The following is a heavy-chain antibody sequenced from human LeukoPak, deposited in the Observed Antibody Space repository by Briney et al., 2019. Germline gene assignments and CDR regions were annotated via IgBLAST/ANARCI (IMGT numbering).Heavy chain of an antibody. V-gene: IGHV3-43*02. CDR2: ISGDGGAT. CDR1: GFTFDDYA. D-gene: IGHD6-19*01. Sequence: GGALRLSCAASGFTFDDYAMHWVRQAPGKGLEWVSLISGDGGATHYADSVKGRFTISRDNSKNSLYLQMNSLRTEDTAFYYCAKDMAYSSGWYGIDYWGQGTLVTVSS. CDR3: AKDMAYSSGWYGIDY. J-gene: IGHJ4*02.